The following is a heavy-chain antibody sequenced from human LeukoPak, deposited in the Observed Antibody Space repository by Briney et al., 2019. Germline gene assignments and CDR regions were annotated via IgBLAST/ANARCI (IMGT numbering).Heavy chain of an antibody. CDR2: MYQSGST. Sequence: SETLSLTCIVSGYSISSGYYWGWIRQPPGKGLEGIGSMYQSGSTYYNPSLKSRVTISVDTSKNQFSLKLSSVTAADTAVYYCARGGTRLLPDYWGQGTLVTVSS. D-gene: IGHD1-26*01. CDR1: GYSISSGYY. J-gene: IGHJ4*02. CDR3: ARGGTRLLPDY. V-gene: IGHV4-38-2*02.